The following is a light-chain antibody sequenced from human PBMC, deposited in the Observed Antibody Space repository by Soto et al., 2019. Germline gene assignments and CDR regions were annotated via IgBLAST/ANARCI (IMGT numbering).Light chain of an antibody. J-gene: IGKJ3*01. CDR2: GAS. Sequence: EIVMTQSPATLSVSPGERATLSCRASQSVSSNLAWYQQKPGQAPRLLIYGASIRATGIPDRFSGSGSGTDFTLTIRSLEPEDFAVYYCQLYGRAPLFGPGTKVDIK. CDR3: QLYGRAPL. V-gene: IGKV3-20*01. CDR1: QSVSSN.